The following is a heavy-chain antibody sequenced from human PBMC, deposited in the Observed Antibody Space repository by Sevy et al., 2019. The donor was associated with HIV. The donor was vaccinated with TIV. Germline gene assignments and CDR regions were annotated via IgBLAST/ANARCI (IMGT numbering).Heavy chain of an antibody. CDR1: GGSISSYY. V-gene: IGHV4-59*01. D-gene: IGHD3-3*01. CDR2: IYYSGST. J-gene: IGHJ6*03. Sequence: SETLSLTCTVSGGSISSYYWSWIRQPPGKGLEWIGYIYYSGSTNYNPSLKSRVTISVDTSKNQFSLKLSSVTAADTAVYYCAGVGTADDFWDDYYMDVWGKGTTVTVSS. CDR3: AGVGTADDFWDDYYMDV.